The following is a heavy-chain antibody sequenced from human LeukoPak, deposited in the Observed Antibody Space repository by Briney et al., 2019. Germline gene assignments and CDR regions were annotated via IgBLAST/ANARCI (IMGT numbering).Heavy chain of an antibody. CDR3: ATRGERVGATGEDFDY. CDR2: IYTSGST. CDR1: GGSISSYY. Sequence: SETLSLTCTVSGGSISSYYGSWIRQPAGKGLEWIGRIYTSGSTNYNPSLKSRVTMSVDTSKNQFSLKLSSVTAADTAVYYCATRGERVGATGEDFDYWGQGTLVTVSS. J-gene: IGHJ4*02. D-gene: IGHD1-26*01. V-gene: IGHV4-4*07.